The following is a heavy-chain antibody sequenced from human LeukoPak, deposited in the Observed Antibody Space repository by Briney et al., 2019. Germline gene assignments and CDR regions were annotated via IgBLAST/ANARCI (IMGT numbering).Heavy chain of an antibody. V-gene: IGHV3-48*04. J-gene: IGHJ4*02. CDR3: ARDYPNHHDIAAAGGFDY. CDR2: ISSSSSTI. Sequence: GGPVRLSCAASGFIFSSYSMNWVREAPGKGLEWVSYISSSSSTIYYADSVKGRFTISRDNAKNSLYLQMHSLRAEDTAVYYCARDYPNHHDIAAAGGFDYWGQGTLVTVSS. CDR1: GFIFSSYS. D-gene: IGHD6-13*01.